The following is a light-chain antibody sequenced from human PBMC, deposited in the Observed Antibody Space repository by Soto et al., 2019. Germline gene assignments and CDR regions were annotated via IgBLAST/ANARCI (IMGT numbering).Light chain of an antibody. CDR2: GAS. J-gene: IGKJ1*01. Sequence: EIVLTQSPATLSLSPGERATLSCRANQSISNYLAWYQQRPGQAPRLLIYGASTRATGVPARFIGSGSGTEFTLTISSLQSEDFAVYYCLQYNNLWTFGQGTKVEIK. CDR1: QSISNY. V-gene: IGKV3-15*01. CDR3: LQYNNLWT.